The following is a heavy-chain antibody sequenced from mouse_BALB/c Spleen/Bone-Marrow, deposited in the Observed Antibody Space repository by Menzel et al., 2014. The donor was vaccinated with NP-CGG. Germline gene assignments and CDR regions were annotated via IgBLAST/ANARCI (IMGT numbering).Heavy chain of an antibody. CDR1: GFTFSSYG. CDR2: INSNGGST. CDR3: ARDYDYDY. Sequence: EVKLMESGGGLVQPGGSLKLSCAASGFTFSSYGMSWVRQTPDKRLELVATINSNGGSTYYPDSVKGRFTISRDNAKNTLYLQMSSLKSEDTAMYYCARDYDYDYWGQGTTLTVSP. V-gene: IGHV5-6-3*01. J-gene: IGHJ2*01. D-gene: IGHD2-4*01.